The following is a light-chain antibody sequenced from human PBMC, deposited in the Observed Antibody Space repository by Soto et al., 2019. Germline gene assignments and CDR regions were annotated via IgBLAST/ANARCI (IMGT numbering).Light chain of an antibody. V-gene: IGKV3-11*01. CDR3: QQRSEWPLCT. J-gene: IGKJ2*02. Sequence: EVILTQSPGTLSLSPGDRATLSCRASQSVSSYLAWYQQKPGQAPRLLIYDVSNRATGIPARFSGSGSGTDFTLTISSLEPEDFAVYFCQQRSEWPLCTFGQGTKLVIK. CDR2: DVS. CDR1: QSVSSY.